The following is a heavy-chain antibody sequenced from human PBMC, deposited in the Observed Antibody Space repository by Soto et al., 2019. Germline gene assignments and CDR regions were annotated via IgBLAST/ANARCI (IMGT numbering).Heavy chain of an antibody. CDR3: ARRITMVRGVIIVSDAFDI. CDR2: ISGSGGST. J-gene: IGHJ3*02. CDR1: GFTFSSYA. V-gene: IGHV3-23*01. Sequence: GGSLRLSCAASGFTFSSYAMSWVRQAPGKGLEWVSAISGSGGSTYYADSVKGGFTISRDNSKNTLYLQMNSLRAEDTAVYYCARRITMVRGVIIVSDAFDIWGQGTMVTVSS. D-gene: IGHD3-10*01.